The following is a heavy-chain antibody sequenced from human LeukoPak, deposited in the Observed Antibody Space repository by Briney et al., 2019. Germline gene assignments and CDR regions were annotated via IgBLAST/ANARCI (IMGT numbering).Heavy chain of an antibody. Sequence: GGSLRLSYAASGFTFDDYVMSWLRQPPGKGLEWVSSVSGRYRDPHYADSVKGRFTISRDNLKNTLFLQMNSLKVDDTALYYCAKDSGPSPYYYMDVWGKGTTVTVSS. V-gene: IGHV3-23*01. CDR3: AKDSGPSPYYYMDV. CDR2: VSGRYRDP. J-gene: IGHJ6*03. CDR1: GFTFDDYV. D-gene: IGHD3-10*01.